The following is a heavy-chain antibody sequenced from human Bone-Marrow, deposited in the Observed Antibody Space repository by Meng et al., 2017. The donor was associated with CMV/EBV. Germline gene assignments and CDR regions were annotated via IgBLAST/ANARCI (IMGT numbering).Heavy chain of an antibody. Sequence: GESLKISCAASGFTFSSYAMSWVRQAPGKGLEWVSAISGSGGSTYYADSVKGRFTISRDNSKNTLYLQMNSLRAEDTAVYYCARDLRIQLWFGYYYGMDVWGQGTTVTVSS. D-gene: IGHD5-18*01. V-gene: IGHV3-23*01. CDR3: ARDLRIQLWFGYYYGMDV. CDR2: ISGSGGST. CDR1: GFTFSSYA. J-gene: IGHJ6*02.